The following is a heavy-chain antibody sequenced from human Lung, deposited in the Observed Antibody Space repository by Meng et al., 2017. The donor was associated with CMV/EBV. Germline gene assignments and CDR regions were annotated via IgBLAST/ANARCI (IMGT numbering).Heavy chain of an antibody. V-gene: IGHV4-39*01. Sequence: QLLLQEPGPGLVKPWETLSLTCTVSGVSISSSSYYWAWIRQPPGGGLEWIGSVVYSGTTYYTSSLKSRVSISVDTSKNQFSLKLSSVTAADTAVYYCARHHHSPTFDYWGQGTLVTVSS. CDR2: VVYSGTT. CDR3: ARHHHSPTFDY. CDR1: GVSISSSSYY. D-gene: IGHD1-14*01. J-gene: IGHJ4*02.